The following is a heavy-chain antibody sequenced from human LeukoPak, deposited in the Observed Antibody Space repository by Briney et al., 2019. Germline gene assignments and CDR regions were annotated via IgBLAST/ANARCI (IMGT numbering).Heavy chain of an antibody. J-gene: IGHJ4*02. D-gene: IGHD3-22*01. CDR2: ISGSGGTT. CDR1: AFSFDNYA. Sequence: GGSLRLSCAASAFSFDNYAMSWVRQAPGKGLEWVSAISGSGGTTYYADSVKGRFTISRDNSKNTLYLQMNSLRAEDTAVYYCARAEGGYYDSSGYYAFDYWGQGTLVTVSS. CDR3: ARAEGGYYDSSGYYAFDY. V-gene: IGHV3-23*01.